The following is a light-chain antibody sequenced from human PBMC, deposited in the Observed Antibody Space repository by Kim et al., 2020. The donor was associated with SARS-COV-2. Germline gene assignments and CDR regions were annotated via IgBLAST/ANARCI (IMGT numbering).Light chain of an antibody. CDR3: QQYGSSPPWT. V-gene: IGKV3-20*01. CDR1: QSVSSSY. Sequence: PGDVATPSCSASQSVSSSYLAWYQHKPGQAPMLLIYGASSRATGIPDRFSGSGSGTDFTLSISRLEPEDFAVYYCQQYGSSPPWTFGQGTKVDIK. CDR2: GAS. J-gene: IGKJ1*01.